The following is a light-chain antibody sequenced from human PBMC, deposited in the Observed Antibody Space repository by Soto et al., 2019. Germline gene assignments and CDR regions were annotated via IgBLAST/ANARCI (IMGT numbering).Light chain of an antibody. J-gene: IGLJ2*01. V-gene: IGLV2-11*01. Sequence: QSALTQPRSVSGSPGQSVTISCTGTSTNVGSYNFVSWHQQHPGKAPKFVIYDVSRRPSGVPDRFSGSRSGNTASLTISGLQAEDEADYYCCSYAGSYTLIFGGGTKVTVL. CDR2: DVS. CDR3: CSYAGSYTLI. CDR1: STNVGSYNF.